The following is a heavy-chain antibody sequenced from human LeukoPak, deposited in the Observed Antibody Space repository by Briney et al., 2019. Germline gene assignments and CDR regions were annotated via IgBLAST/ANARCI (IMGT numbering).Heavy chain of an antibody. Sequence: ASVKVSCKASGYTFTGYYMHWVRQDPGQGLEWVGWINPNSGGTNYAQKFQGRVTMTRDTSISTAYMELSRLRSDDTAVYYCASSRLGYSSSHDYWGQGTLVTVSS. CDR1: GYTFTGYY. V-gene: IGHV1-2*02. J-gene: IGHJ4*02. CDR2: INPNSGGT. D-gene: IGHD6-13*01. CDR3: ASSRLGYSSSHDY.